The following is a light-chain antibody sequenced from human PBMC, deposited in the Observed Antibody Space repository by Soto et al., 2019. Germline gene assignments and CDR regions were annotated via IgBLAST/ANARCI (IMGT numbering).Light chain of an antibody. J-gene: IGLJ1*01. V-gene: IGLV2-23*02. Sequence: QSALTQPASVSGSPGQSITISCTGTSSDVGSYNLVTWYQQHPGKAPKLMIYEVTKRPSGVSNRFSGSKSGHTASLTISGLQGEDEADYYCCSYAGSGTYVFGSGTKVTVL. CDR3: CSYAGSGTYV. CDR1: SSDVGSYNL. CDR2: EVT.